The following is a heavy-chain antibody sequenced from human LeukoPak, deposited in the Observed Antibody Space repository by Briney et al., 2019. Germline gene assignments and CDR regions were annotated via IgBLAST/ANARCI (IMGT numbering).Heavy chain of an antibody. J-gene: IGHJ4*02. D-gene: IGHD5-18*01. Sequence: GTSVKVSCKASGFTFTSSAVQWVRQARGQRLEWIGWIAVGSGNTNYAQKFQERVTITRDMSTSTAYMELSSLRSEDTAVYYCAAEGTHGYSYDWGQGTLVTVSS. CDR2: IAVGSGNT. V-gene: IGHV1-58*01. CDR1: GFTFTSSA. CDR3: AAEGTHGYSYD.